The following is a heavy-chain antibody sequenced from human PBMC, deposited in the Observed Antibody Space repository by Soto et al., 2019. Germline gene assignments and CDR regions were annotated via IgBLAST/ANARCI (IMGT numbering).Heavy chain of an antibody. Sequence: SLRLSCAASGFTFTNYGMHWVRQAPGKGLEWVAAVSFDGNSQYYVDSVKGRFTISRDNSKNTLYLQMNSLKAEDTAVYYCAKDQGYTGYEYFDYWGQGTLVTVSS. CDR1: GFTFTNYG. D-gene: IGHD5-12*01. J-gene: IGHJ4*02. CDR2: VSFDGNSQ. CDR3: AKDQGYTGYEYFDY. V-gene: IGHV3-30*18.